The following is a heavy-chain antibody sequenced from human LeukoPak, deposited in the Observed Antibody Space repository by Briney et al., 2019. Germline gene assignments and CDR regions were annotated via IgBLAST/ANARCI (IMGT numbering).Heavy chain of an antibody. Sequence: GGSLRLSCAASGFTFSSYAMSWVRQAPGKGLEWVSAISGSGGSTYYADSVKGRFTISRDNAKNSLYLQMNSLRDEDTAVYYCARGGNIGYDYNAFDLWGQGAMVTVSS. CDR2: ISGSGGST. CDR3: ARGGNIGYDYNAFDL. D-gene: IGHD3-22*01. J-gene: IGHJ3*01. V-gene: IGHV3-23*01. CDR1: GFTFSSYA.